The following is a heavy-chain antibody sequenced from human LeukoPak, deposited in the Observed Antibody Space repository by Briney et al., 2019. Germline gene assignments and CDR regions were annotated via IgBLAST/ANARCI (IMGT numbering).Heavy chain of an antibody. V-gene: IGHV4-39*01. Sequence: SETLSLTCTVSGGSISSSSYYWGWIRQPPGKGLEWIGSLYYSGSTYYNPSLKSRVTISVDTSKNQFSLKLSSVTAADTAVYYCARSVRTIAAAWHDAFDIWGQGTMVTVSS. CDR3: ARSVRTIAAAWHDAFDI. CDR2: LYYSGST. D-gene: IGHD6-13*01. CDR1: GGSISSSSYY. J-gene: IGHJ3*02.